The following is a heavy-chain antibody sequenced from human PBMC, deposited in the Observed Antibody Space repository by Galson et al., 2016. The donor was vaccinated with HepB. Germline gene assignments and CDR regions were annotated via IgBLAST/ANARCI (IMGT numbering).Heavy chain of an antibody. CDR3: TDGGGIAAAARGLNH. CDR2: ISSKAYGGTT. V-gene: IGHV3-49*03. CDR1: GFTFSDHA. Sequence: SLRLSCAASGFTFSDHAMSWFRQAPGKGLERVGFISSKAYGGTTEFAASVKDRFTISRDDSKSIAYLQMNSLKIEDTAVYYCTDGGGIAAAARGLNHWGQGTLVTVSS. J-gene: IGHJ5*02. D-gene: IGHD6-13*01.